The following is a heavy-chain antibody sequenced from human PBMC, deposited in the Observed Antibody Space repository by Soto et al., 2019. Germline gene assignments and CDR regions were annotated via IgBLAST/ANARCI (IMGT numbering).Heavy chain of an antibody. CDR3: ARDLVDVDFGSGYYKGPLEYFDD. J-gene: IGHJ4*02. V-gene: IGHV1-18*01. D-gene: IGHD3-3*01. CDR1: GYTFTSYG. CDR2: ISAYNGNT. Sequence: ASVKVSCKASGYTFTSYGISWVRQAPGQGLEWMGWISAYNGNTNYAQKLQGRVTMTTDTSTSTAYMELRSLRSDDTAVYYCARDLVDVDFGSGYYKGPLEYFDDWGKGTPVTVAS.